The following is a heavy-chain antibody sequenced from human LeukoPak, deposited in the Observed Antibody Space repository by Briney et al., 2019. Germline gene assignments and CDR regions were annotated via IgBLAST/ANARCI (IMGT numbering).Heavy chain of an antibody. D-gene: IGHD1-20*01. V-gene: IGHV4-39*07. CDR3: ARDTYNWNVDTFDP. J-gene: IGHJ5*02. Sequence: PSETLSLTCTVSGDSISSNIYYWAWIRQPPGKGLEWIGSFHYSGSTYYNPSLKSRVTISLDTSKNQLSLRLSSVTAADTAVYYCARDTYNWNVDTFDPWGQGTLVTVSS. CDR2: FHYSGST. CDR1: GDSISSNIYY.